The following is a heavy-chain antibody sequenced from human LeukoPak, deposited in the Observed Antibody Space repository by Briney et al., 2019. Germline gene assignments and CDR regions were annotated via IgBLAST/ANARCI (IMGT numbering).Heavy chain of an antibody. CDR1: GFTFSSYS. CDR2: ISSSSSYI. Sequence: GGSLRLSCAASGFTFSSYSMNWVRQAPGKGLEWVSSISSSSSYIYYADSVKGRFTISRDNAKNSLYLQMNSLRAEDTAVYYCARGLMVRGVIITVLDYWGQGTLVTVSS. V-gene: IGHV3-21*01. D-gene: IGHD3-10*01. CDR3: ARGLMVRGVIITVLDY. J-gene: IGHJ4*02.